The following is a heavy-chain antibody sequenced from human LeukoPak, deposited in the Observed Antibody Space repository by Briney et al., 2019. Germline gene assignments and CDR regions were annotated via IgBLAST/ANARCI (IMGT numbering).Heavy chain of an antibody. CDR2: INAGNGNT. CDR3: ARARGSSGVDY. J-gene: IGHJ4*02. V-gene: IGHV1-3*01. Sequence: ASVKVSCKASGHTFTSYAMHWVRQAPGQRLEWMGWINAGNGNTKYSQKFQGRVTITRDTSASTAYMELSSLRSEDTAVYYCARARGSSGVDYWGQGTLVTVSS. D-gene: IGHD6-19*01. CDR1: GHTFTSYA.